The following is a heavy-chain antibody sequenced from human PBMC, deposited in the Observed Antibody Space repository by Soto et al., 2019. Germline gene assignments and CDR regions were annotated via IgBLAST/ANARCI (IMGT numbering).Heavy chain of an antibody. CDR2: ISGSGDST. D-gene: IGHD4-17*01. Sequence: GGSLRLSCAASGFIFRSYAMSWVRQAPGRGLEWVSAISGSGDSTYYADSVKGRFTISRDNSKNTLYLQMNSLRAEDTAVFYSARLTGDPDAFAFWGQGTMVTVSS. CDR1: GFIFRSYA. CDR3: ARLTGDPDAFAF. V-gene: IGHV3-23*01. J-gene: IGHJ3*01.